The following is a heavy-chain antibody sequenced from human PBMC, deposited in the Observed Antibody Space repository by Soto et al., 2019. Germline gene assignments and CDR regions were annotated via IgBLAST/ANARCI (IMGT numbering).Heavy chain of an antibody. CDR1: GFTFSDYY. Sequence: GGSLRLSCAASGFTFSDYYMSWIRQAPGKGLEWVSYISSSSSYTNYADSVKGRFTISRDNAKNSLYLQMNSLRAEDTAVYYCARLTWFGDEGYGMDVWGQGTTVTVS. D-gene: IGHD3-10*01. CDR2: ISSSSSYT. V-gene: IGHV3-11*06. J-gene: IGHJ6*02. CDR3: ARLTWFGDEGYGMDV.